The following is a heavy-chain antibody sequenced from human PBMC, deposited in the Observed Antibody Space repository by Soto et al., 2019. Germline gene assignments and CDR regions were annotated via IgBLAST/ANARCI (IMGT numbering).Heavy chain of an antibody. CDR2: MDPGSGDT. D-gene: IGHD5-18*01. Sequence: ASVKVSCKASGYTFTNNDVSWVRQATGQGLEWMGWMDPGSGDTGYAQKFQGRVTMTRDISIATAYMELNSLTSEDTAIYYCARMESFGSLNWFDPWGQGTLVTVSS. V-gene: IGHV1-8*02. CDR1: GYTFTNND. CDR3: ARMESFGSLNWFDP. J-gene: IGHJ5*02.